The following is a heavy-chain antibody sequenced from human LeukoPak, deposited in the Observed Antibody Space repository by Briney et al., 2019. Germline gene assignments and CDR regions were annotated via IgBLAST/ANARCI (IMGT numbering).Heavy chain of an antibody. CDR1: GGSISSYY. CDR3: ARVESGWYFDL. D-gene: IGHD5-24*01. Sequence: SETLSLTCTVSGGSISSYYWSWIRQPPGKGLEWIGYVYYSGSTNYNPSRKSRVTISVDTSKNQFSLKLSSVTAADTAVYYCARVESGWYFDLWGRGTLVTVSS. CDR2: VYYSGST. V-gene: IGHV4-59*01. J-gene: IGHJ2*01.